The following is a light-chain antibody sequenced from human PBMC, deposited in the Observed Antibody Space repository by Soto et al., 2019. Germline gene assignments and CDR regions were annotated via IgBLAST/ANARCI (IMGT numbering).Light chain of an antibody. CDR2: GAS. Sequence: EIVLTQSPGTLSLSPGERAILSCRASQSVTSNYLAWYKQKPGHAPRLLIYGASSRATGIPDRFSGSGSGTDFTLTISRLEPEDSAVYYCQQYGRSPLTFGGGTKVEIK. CDR3: QQYGRSPLT. V-gene: IGKV3-20*01. CDR1: QSVTSNY. J-gene: IGKJ4*01.